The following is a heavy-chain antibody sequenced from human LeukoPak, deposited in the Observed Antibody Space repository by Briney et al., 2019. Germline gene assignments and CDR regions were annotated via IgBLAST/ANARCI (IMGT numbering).Heavy chain of an antibody. CDR3: AKGHEQQLALSDY. CDR1: GFTFSSYA. D-gene: IGHD6-13*01. CDR2: ISGSGGST. Sequence: GGSLRLSCAASGFTFSSYAMSWVRQAPGKGLEWVSAISGSGGSTYHADSVKGRFTISRDNSKNTLYLQMNSLRAEDTAVYYCAKGHEQQLALSDYWGQGTLVTVSS. J-gene: IGHJ4*02. V-gene: IGHV3-23*01.